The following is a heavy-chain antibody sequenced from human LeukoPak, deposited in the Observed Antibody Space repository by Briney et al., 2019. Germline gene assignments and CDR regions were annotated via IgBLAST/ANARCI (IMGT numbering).Heavy chain of an antibody. D-gene: IGHD4-17*01. Sequence: GPVKVSCRASGGTFSSYAISWVRQAPGQGLEWMGWISAYNGNTNYAQKLQGRVTMTTDTSTSTAYMELRSLRSDDTAVYYCARDVGPRDYGDYWGFDPWGQGTLVTVSS. CDR3: ARDVGPRDYGDYWGFDP. CDR1: GGTFSSYA. V-gene: IGHV1-18*01. J-gene: IGHJ5*02. CDR2: ISAYNGNT.